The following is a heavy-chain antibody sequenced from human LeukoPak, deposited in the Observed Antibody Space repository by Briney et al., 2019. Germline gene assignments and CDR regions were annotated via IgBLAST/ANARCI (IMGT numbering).Heavy chain of an antibody. CDR2: ISGSGGST. D-gene: IGHD6-13*01. V-gene: IGHV3-23*01. J-gene: IGHJ4*02. CDR1: GFTFSSYA. Sequence: GGSLRLSCAASGFTFSSYAMSWVRQAPGKGLEWVSAISGSGGSTYYADSVKGRFTISRDNSKNTLYLQMNSLRAEDTAVYYCAKDPPRAAAGTGNFDYWGQGTLVTVSS. CDR3: AKDPPRAAAGTGNFDY.